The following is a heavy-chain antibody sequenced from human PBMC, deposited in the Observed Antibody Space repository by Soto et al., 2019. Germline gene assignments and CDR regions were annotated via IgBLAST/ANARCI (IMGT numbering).Heavy chain of an antibody. CDR3: ARAPLIYGDFYFDY. J-gene: IGHJ4*02. CDR2: IYYSGST. D-gene: IGHD4-17*01. Sequence: SAPLSLTFTFSGGSISSGGYYWSWILQHPGKGLEWIGYIYYSGSTYYNPSLKSRVTISVDTSKNQFSLKLSSVTAADTAVYYCARAPLIYGDFYFDYWGQGTLVTVSS. V-gene: IGHV4-31*03. CDR1: GGSISSGGYY.